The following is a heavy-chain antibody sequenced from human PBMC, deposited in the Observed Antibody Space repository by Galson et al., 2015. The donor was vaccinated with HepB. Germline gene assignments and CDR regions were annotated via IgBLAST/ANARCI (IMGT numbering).Heavy chain of an antibody. V-gene: IGHV2-5*02. Sequence: PALVKPTQTLTLTCTFSGFSLTTSGVSVGWIRQPPGKALEWLAIIYRDNDKRYSPSLKSRLTITKDTSKNQVVLTMTNMDPVDTATYYCAHLVLAAYNRDWTTTDAVDIWGQGTMVTVSS. CDR2: IYRDNDK. CDR1: GFSLTTSGVS. D-gene: IGHD1-1*01. CDR3: AHLVLAAYNRDWTTTDAVDI. J-gene: IGHJ3*02.